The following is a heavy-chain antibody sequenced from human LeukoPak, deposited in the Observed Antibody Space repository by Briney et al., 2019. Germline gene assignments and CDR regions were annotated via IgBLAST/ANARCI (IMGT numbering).Heavy chain of an antibody. CDR1: GFTLSSYA. CDR2: ISSDGSEK. D-gene: IGHD1-20*01. J-gene: IGHJ3*02. Sequence: PGGSLRLSCAASGFTLSSYAMHWVRQAPGKGLEWVGVISSDGSEKYYADSAKGRLTISRDNSKDKLYLQVNGLRAEDTAVYYCARKNAVTGTPRAFDIWGQGTMVTVSS. CDR3: ARKNAVTGTPRAFDI. V-gene: IGHV3-30*04.